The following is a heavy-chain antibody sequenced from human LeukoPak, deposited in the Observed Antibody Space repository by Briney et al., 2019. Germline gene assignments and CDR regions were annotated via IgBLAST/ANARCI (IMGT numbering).Heavy chain of an antibody. D-gene: IGHD1-1*01. CDR3: AREPGTATGY. J-gene: IGHJ4*02. CDR2: IYPNTGGT. Sequence: ASVKVSCNASGYTFTGYHLHWVRQAPGQGLEWMGWIYPNTGGTKSTQKFQGRVSMTRDTAISTAYMEINRLTSDDTAVYYCAREPGTATGYWGQGTLVTVSP. CDR1: GYTFTGYH. V-gene: IGHV1-2*02.